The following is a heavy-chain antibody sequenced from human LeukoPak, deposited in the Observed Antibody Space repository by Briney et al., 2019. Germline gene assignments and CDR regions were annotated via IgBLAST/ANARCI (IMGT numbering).Heavy chain of an antibody. D-gene: IGHD1-26*01. CDR1: GFTFSSYA. CDR3: AKDEGSYGSPNWSDP. J-gene: IGHJ5*02. V-gene: IGHV3-23*01. CDR2: ISGSGGST. Sequence: PGGSLRLSCAASGFTFSSYAMSWVRQAPGKGLEWVSAISGSGGSTYYADSVKGRFTISRDNSKNTLYLQMNSLRAEDTAVYYCAKDEGSYGSPNWSDPWGQGTLVTVSS.